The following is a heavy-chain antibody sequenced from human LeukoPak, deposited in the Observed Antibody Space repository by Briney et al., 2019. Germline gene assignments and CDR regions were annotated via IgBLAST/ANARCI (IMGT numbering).Heavy chain of an antibody. CDR3: ARAPANLYFFDY. Sequence: GGSLRLSCAASGFTFNSYSMNWVCQTPGKGLEWVSYISSSSETVHYADSVRGRFTIARDNAKNSLYLQMHSLRDEDTAVYYCARAPANLYFFDYWGQGTLVTVSS. CDR1: GFTFNSYS. V-gene: IGHV3-48*02. J-gene: IGHJ4*02. CDR2: ISSSSETV. D-gene: IGHD2-8*01.